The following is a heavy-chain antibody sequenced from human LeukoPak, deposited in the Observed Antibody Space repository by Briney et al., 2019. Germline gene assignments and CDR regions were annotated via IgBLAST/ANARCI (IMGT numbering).Heavy chain of an antibody. CDR1: GFTFSSYW. CDR2: INTDGSTI. D-gene: IGHD6-19*01. CDR3: AKDIRATSVAGTSGFDY. V-gene: IGHV3-74*01. Sequence: PGGSLRLSCVGSGFTFSSYWMHWVRQVPGKGPVWVSRINTDGSTIDYADSVKGRFTISRDNAKNTLYLQMNSLRDEDTAVYYCAKDIRATSVAGTSGFDYWGQGTLVTVSS. J-gene: IGHJ4*02.